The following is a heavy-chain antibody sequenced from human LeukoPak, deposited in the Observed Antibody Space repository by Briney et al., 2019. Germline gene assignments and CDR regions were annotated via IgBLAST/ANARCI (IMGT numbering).Heavy chain of an antibody. D-gene: IGHD4-17*01. CDR3: ARTPPTYGDYDPPYAFDI. CDR2: MNPNSGNP. J-gene: IGHJ3*02. CDR1: GYTFTSYD. V-gene: IGHV1-8*03. Sequence: ASVKVSCKASGYTFTSYDINWVRQATGQGLEWMGWMNPNSGNPGYAQKFQGRVTITRNTSISTAYMELSSLRSEDTAVYYCARTPPTYGDYDPPYAFDIWGQGTMVTVSS.